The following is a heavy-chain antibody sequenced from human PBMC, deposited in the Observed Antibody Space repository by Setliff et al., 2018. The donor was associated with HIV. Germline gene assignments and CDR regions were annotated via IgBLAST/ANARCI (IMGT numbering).Heavy chain of an antibody. V-gene: IGHV4-4*09. CDR3: ARRWVIAAGNWFDP. Sequence: LSLTCTVSGDSISNYYWSWVRQPPGKGLEWIGYIYTTGSTNYNPSLTSRVTMSVDTSKNQFSLRLTSVTAADTAVYYCARRWVIAAGNWFDPWGQGTLVTVSS. J-gene: IGHJ5*02. CDR2: IYTTGST. CDR1: GDSISNYY. D-gene: IGHD6-13*01.